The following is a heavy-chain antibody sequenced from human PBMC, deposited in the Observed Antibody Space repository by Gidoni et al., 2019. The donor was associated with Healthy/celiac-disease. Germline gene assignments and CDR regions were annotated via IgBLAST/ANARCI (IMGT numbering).Heavy chain of an antibody. J-gene: IGHJ5*02. CDR1: GYTFTGYY. D-gene: IGHD3-10*01. CDR2: INPNSGGT. V-gene: IGHV1-2*02. CDR3: ARGVTMVRGDVAGWFDP. Sequence: QVQLVQSGAEVKKPGASVTVSCKASGYTFTGYYMHWVRQAPGQGLEWMGWINPNSGGTNYAQKFQGRVTMTRDTSISTAYMELSRLRSDDTAVYYCARGVTMVRGDVAGWFDPWGQGTLVTVSS.